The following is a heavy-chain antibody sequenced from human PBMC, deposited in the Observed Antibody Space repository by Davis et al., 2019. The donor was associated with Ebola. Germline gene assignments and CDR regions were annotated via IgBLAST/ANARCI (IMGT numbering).Heavy chain of an antibody. V-gene: IGHV7-4-1*02. J-gene: IGHJ4*02. Sequence: ASVKVSCKTSGYSFTTFAMNWVRQAPGQGLEWMGWINTNTGNPTYAQGFTGRFVFSLDTSVSTAYLQISSLKAEDTAVYYCAREPHSSSWQFDYWGQGTLVTVSS. CDR2: INTNTGNP. CDR1: GYSFTTFA. CDR3: AREPHSSSWQFDY. D-gene: IGHD6-13*01.